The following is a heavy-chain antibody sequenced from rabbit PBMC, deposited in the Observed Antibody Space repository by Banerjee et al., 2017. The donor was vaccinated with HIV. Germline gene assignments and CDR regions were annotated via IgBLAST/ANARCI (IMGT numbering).Heavy chain of an antibody. CDR3: ARDRANSGGSLTLFNL. CDR1: GFSFSSYW. J-gene: IGHJ4*01. V-gene: IGHV1S40*01. Sequence: QSLEESGGDLVKPGASLTLTCTASGFSFSSYWMCWVRQALGKGLEWIGCIYTGSSGSTYYASWAKGRFTISKTSSTTVTLQMTSLTAADTATYFCARDRANSGGSLTLFNLWGQGTLVTVS. CDR2: IYTGSSGST. D-gene: IGHD1-1*01.